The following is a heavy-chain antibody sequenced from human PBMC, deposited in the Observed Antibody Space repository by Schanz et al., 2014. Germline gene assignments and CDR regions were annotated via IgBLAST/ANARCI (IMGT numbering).Heavy chain of an antibody. V-gene: IGHV1-69*08. J-gene: IGHJ6*02. CDR3: ARVDRTRYYAMDV. D-gene: IGHD3-9*01. CDR2: FHHEDGDT. CDR1: GGTFSSYT. Sequence: QVQLVQSGAEVMKPGSSVKVSCKASGGTFSSYTINWVRQAPGRGLEWMGGFHHEDGDTVYAQKFQGRFTMTADKSTSTVYMQVSGLRSEDTAVYYCARVDRTRYYAMDVWGQGTPVTVSS.